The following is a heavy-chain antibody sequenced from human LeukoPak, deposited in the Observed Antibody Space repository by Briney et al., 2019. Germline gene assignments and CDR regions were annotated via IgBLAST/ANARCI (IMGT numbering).Heavy chain of an antibody. CDR3: ARAVLLRGWFDP. J-gene: IGHJ5*02. D-gene: IGHD2-21*01. Sequence: ASVTVSCKASGYTFTSYGISWVRQPPGQGHEWMGWISAYNGNTNYAQKLQGRVTMTTDTSTSTAYMELRSLRSDDTAVYYCARAVLLRGWFDPWGQGTLVTVSS. V-gene: IGHV1-18*01. CDR1: GYTFTSYG. CDR2: ISAYNGNT.